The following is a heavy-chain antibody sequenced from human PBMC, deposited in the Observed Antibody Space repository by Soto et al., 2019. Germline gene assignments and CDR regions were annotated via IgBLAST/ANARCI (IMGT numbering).Heavy chain of an antibody. V-gene: IGHV4-34*01. CDR1: GGSFSGYY. D-gene: IGHD2-15*01. CDR2: INHSGST. Sequence: SETLSLTCDVYGGSFSGYYWSWIRQPPGKGLEWIGEINHSGSTNYNPSLKSRVTISVDTSKNQFSLKLNSVTAADTAVYYCARRGWLRGYYFDYWGQGTLVTSPQ. CDR3: ARRGWLRGYYFDY. J-gene: IGHJ4*02.